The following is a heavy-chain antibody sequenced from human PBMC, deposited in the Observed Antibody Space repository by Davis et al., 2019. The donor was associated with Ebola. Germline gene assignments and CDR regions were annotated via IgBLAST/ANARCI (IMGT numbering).Heavy chain of an antibody. CDR2: IYYSGST. CDR3: AREGYYYDSSGYGKGGFDY. CDR1: GGSISSSSYY. Sequence: SETLSLTCTVSGGSISSSSYYWGWIRQPPGKGLEWIGSIYYSGSTYYNPSLKSRVTISVDTSKNQFSLKLTSVTAADTAVYYCAREGYYYDSSGYGKGGFDYWGQGTLVTVSS. J-gene: IGHJ4*02. D-gene: IGHD3-22*01. V-gene: IGHV4-39*07.